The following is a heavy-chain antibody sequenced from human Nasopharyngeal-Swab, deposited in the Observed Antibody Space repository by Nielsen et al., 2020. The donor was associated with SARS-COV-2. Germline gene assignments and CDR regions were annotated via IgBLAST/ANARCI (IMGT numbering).Heavy chain of an antibody. V-gene: IGHV1-3*01. CDR1: GYTFTSYA. Sequence: ASVKVSCKASGYTFTSYAMHWVRQAPGQRLEWMGWINAGNGNTKYSQKFQGRVTITRDTSASTAYMELSSLRSEDTAVYYCAGAGIAAAGTLYYYYGMDAWGQGTTVTVSS. J-gene: IGHJ6*02. D-gene: IGHD6-13*01. CDR2: INAGNGNT. CDR3: AGAGIAAAGTLYYYYGMDA.